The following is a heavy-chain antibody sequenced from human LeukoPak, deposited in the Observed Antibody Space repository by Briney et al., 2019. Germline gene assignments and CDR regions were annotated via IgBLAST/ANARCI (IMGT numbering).Heavy chain of an antibody. CDR2: INHSGST. D-gene: IGHD2-2*01. Sequence: PSETLSLTCAVYGGSFSGYYWSWIRQPPGKGLGWIGEINHSGSTNYNPSLKSRVTISVDTSKNQFSLKLSSVTAADTAVYYCANFCSSTSCPITSQHWGHSTLVTVSS. J-gene: IGHJ1*01. V-gene: IGHV4-34*01. CDR3: ANFCSSTSCPITSQH. CDR1: GGSFSGYY.